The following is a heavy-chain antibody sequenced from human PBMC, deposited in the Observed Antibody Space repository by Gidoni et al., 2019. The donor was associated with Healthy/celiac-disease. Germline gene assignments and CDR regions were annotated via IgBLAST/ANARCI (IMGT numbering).Heavy chain of an antibody. Sequence: EVQLVESGGGLVQPGGSLRLSCAASGFPFSSYSMNWVRQAPGKGLEWVSYISSSSSTIYYADSVKGRFTISRDNAKNSLYLQMNSLRDEDTAVYYCARLELGDIVVVPAAIPTPHTEDAFDIWGQGTMVTVSS. V-gene: IGHV3-48*02. CDR3: ARLELGDIVVVPAAIPTPHTEDAFDI. D-gene: IGHD2-2*02. J-gene: IGHJ3*02. CDR2: ISSSSSTI. CDR1: GFPFSSYS.